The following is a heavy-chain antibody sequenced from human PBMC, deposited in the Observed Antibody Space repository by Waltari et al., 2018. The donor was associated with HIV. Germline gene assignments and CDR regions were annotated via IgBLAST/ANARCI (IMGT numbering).Heavy chain of an antibody. CDR3: ARDGDYYDSSGYLMGAGTSDY. V-gene: IGHV1-3*01. D-gene: IGHD3-22*01. CDR2: INAGNGNT. J-gene: IGHJ4*02. CDR1: GYTFTSYA. Sequence: EVKKPGASVKVSCKASGYTFTSYAMHWVRQAPGQRLEWMGWINAGNGNTKYSQKFQGRVTITRDTSASTAYMELSSLRSEDTAVYYCARDGDYYDSSGYLMGAGTSDYWGQGTLVTVSS.